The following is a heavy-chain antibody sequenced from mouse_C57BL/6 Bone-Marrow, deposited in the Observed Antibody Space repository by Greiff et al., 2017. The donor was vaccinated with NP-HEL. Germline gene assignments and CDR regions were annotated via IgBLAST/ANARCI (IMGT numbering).Heavy chain of an antibody. CDR2: IRNKANGYTT. D-gene: IGHD2-5*01. Sequence: EVKVVESGGGLVQPGGSLSLSCAASGFTFTDYYMSWVRQPPGKALEWLGFIRNKANGYTTEYSASVKGRFTISRDNSQSILYLQMNALRAEDSATYYCASSYHSNYVGFDYWGQGTTLTVSS. V-gene: IGHV7-3*01. CDR1: GFTFTDYY. CDR3: ASSYHSNYVGFDY. J-gene: IGHJ2*01.